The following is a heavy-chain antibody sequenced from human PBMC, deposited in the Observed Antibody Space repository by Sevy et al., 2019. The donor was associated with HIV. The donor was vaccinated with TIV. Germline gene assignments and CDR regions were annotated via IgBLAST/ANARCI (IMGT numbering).Heavy chain of an antibody. D-gene: IGHD3-22*01. CDR1: GGSISSYY. CDR3: ARGLYYYDSSGYHNCFDP. V-gene: IGHV4-4*07. J-gene: IGHJ5*02. Sequence: SETLSLTCTVSGGSISSYYWSWIRQPAGKGLEWIGRIYTSGSTNYNPSLKSRVTMSVDTSKNQFSLKLSSVTAADTAVYYCARGLYYYDSSGYHNCFDPWGQGTLVTVSS. CDR2: IYTSGST.